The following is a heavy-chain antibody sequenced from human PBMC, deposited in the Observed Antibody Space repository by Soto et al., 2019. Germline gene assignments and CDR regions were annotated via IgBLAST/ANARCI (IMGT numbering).Heavy chain of an antibody. CDR3: ARGGRIPRDNWSDP. D-gene: IGHD2-2*02. CDR1: GFTFSSYN. CDR2: ISSSNNI. Sequence: EVQLVESGGGLVQPGGSLRLSCTTSGFTFSSYNMNWVRQAPGKGLEWVASISSSNNIDLADSVKGRFTISRDNTKNSLYLQMNSLRAEDTAMYYCARGGRIPRDNWSDPWGQGTLVIVSS. J-gene: IGHJ5*02. V-gene: IGHV3-21*02.